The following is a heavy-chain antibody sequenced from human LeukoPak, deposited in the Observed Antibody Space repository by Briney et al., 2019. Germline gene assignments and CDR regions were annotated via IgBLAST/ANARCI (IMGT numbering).Heavy chain of an antibody. CDR3: AKDSGPGFLEWFPDY. V-gene: IGHV3-43D*03. CDR1: GFTFDDYA. Sequence: PGGSLRLSCAASGFTFDDYAMHWVRQAPGKGLEWVSLISWDGGSTYYADSVKGRFTISRDNSKNSLYLQTNSLRAEDTALYYCAKDSGPGFLEWFPDYWGQGTLVTVSS. CDR2: ISWDGGST. D-gene: IGHD3-3*01. J-gene: IGHJ4*02.